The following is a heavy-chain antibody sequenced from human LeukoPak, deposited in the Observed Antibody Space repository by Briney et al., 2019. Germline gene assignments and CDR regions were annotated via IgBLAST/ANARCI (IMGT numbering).Heavy chain of an antibody. J-gene: IGHJ4*02. V-gene: IGHV3-30-3*01. CDR3: ARDLDSSGWYPDY. Sequence: GGSLRLSCAASGFTFSSYAMHWVRQAPGKGLEWVAVISYDGSNKYYADSVKGRFTISRDNSKNTLYLQMNSLRAEDTAVYYCARDLDSSGWYPDYWGQGTLVTVSS. CDR1: GFTFSSYA. D-gene: IGHD6-19*01. CDR2: ISYDGSNK.